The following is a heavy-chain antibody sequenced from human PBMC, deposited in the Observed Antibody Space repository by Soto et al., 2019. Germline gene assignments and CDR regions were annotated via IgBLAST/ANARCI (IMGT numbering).Heavy chain of an antibody. CDR3: ARYIVVVPAAISG. D-gene: IGHD2-2*02. J-gene: IGHJ4*02. Sequence: QLQLQESGPGLVKPSETLSLTCTVSGGSISSSSYYWGWIRQPPGKGLEWIGSIYYSGSTYYNPSLKSRVTISVDTSKNQFSLKLSSVTAADTAVYYCARYIVVVPAAISGWGQGTLVTVSS. CDR2: IYYSGST. CDR1: GGSISSSSYY. V-gene: IGHV4-39*01.